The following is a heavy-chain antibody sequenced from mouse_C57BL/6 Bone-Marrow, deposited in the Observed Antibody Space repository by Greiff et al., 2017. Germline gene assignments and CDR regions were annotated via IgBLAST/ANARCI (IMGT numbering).Heavy chain of an antibody. D-gene: IGHD1-1*01. CDR1: GYTFTEYT. J-gene: IGHJ3*01. Sequence: VQLQESGAELVKPGASVKLSCKASGYTFTEYTIHWVKQRSGQGLEWIGWFYPGSGSIKYNEKFKDKATLTADKSSSTVYMELSRLTSEDSAVYFCARHEERGAYGSSPFAYWGQGTLVTVSA. V-gene: IGHV1-62-2*01. CDR2: FYPGSGSI. CDR3: ARHEERGAYGSSPFAY.